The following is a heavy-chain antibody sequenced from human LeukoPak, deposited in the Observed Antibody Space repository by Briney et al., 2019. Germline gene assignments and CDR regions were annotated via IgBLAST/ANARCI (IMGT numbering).Heavy chain of an antibody. V-gene: IGHV3-33*01. Sequence: PGRSLRLSCAASGFTFSSYGMHWVRQAPGKGLEWVAVIWYDGKKQYYADSVKGRFTVSRDNSKNTLYLQMNSLRAEDTAMYYCARGLGYCTSTTCLLPFDYWGQGTLVTVSS. CDR1: GFTFSSYG. CDR2: IWYDGKKQ. CDR3: ARGLGYCTSTTCLLPFDY. J-gene: IGHJ4*02. D-gene: IGHD2-2*01.